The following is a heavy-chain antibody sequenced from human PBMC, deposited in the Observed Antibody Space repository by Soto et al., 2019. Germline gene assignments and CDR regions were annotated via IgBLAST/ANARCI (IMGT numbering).Heavy chain of an antibody. V-gene: IGHV1-2*02. CDR1: GYTFTGYY. J-gene: IGHJ5*02. CDR3: ARGRRYCSGGSCLISWFDP. D-gene: IGHD2-15*01. CDR2: INPNSAGT. Sequence: ASVKVSCKASGYTFTGYYMHWVRQAPGQGLEGMGWINPNSAGTNYAQKFQGRVTMTRDTSISTAYMELSRLRSDDTAVYYGARGRRYCSGGSCLISWFDPWGQGTLVTVSS.